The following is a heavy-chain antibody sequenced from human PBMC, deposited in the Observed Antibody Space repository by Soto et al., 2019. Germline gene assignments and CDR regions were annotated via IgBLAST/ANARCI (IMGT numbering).Heavy chain of an antibody. CDR2: IIPIFGTA. D-gene: IGHD5-18*01. CDR3: ARDPLGYSYENWFDP. Sequence: SVKVSCKASGGTFSSYAISWVRQAPGQGLEWMGGIIPIFGTANYAQKFQGRVTITADESTSTAYMGLSSLRSEDTAVYYCARDPLGYSYENWFDPWGQGTLVTVSS. J-gene: IGHJ5*02. V-gene: IGHV1-69*13. CDR1: GGTFSSYA.